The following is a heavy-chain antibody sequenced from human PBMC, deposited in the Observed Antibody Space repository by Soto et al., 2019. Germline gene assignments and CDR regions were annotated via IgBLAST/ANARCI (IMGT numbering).Heavy chain of an antibody. CDR3: ARESLKESITMTVVVDY. J-gene: IGHJ4*02. CDR1: GGSISSYY. V-gene: IGHV4-4*07. D-gene: IGHD3-22*01. Sequence: PSETLSLTCTVSGGSISSYYWICIRHPSCKGLEWIGRIYTSGSTNYNPSLKSRVTMSVDTSKNQFSLKLSSVTAADTAVYYCARESLKESITMTVVVDYWGQGTLVTVSS. CDR2: IYTSGST.